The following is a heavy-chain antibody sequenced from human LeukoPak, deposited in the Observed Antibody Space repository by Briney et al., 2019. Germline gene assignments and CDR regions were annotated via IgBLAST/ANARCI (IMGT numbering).Heavy chain of an antibody. CDR3: ARSWLVTPYYYYYMDV. J-gene: IGHJ6*03. CDR2: IYHSGST. CDR1: GYSISSGYY. Sequence: PSETLSLTCTVSGYSISSGYYWGWIRQPPGKGLEWIGSIYHSGSTYYNPSLKSRVTISVDTSKNQFSLKLSSVTAADTAVYYCARSWLVTPYYYYYMDVWGKGTTVTVSS. V-gene: IGHV4-38-2*02. D-gene: IGHD3-16*02.